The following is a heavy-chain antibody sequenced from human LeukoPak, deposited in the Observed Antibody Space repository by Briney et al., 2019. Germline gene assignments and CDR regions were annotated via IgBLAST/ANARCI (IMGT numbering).Heavy chain of an antibody. D-gene: IGHD3-22*01. V-gene: IGHV4-38-2*01. CDR2: INHSGIT. Sequence: PSETLSLTCAVSGYSIRRGHYWGWIRQSPGKGLEWIGSINHSGITEYNPSLKSRVTLSVDTSKNQFSLQLRSVTAADRALYYCARSGDYIKEGFDYWGKGTQVTVSS. CDR3: ARSGDYIKEGFDY. J-gene: IGHJ4*02. CDR1: GYSIRRGHY.